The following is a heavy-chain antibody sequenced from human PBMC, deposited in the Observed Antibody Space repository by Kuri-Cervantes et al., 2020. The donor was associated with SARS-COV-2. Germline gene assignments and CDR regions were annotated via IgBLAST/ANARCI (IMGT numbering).Heavy chain of an antibody. CDR3: ARPEGWYFDL. V-gene: IGHV4-59*01. Sequence: ESLKISCTVSGGSISSYYWSWIRQPPVTGLEWIGNIYYSGSTNYNPSLKSRVTITVDTSKNQFSLKLSSVSAADTAVYYCARPEGWYFDLWGHGTLVTVSS. D-gene: IGHD1-14*01. CDR2: IYYSGST. CDR1: GGSISSYY. J-gene: IGHJ2*01.